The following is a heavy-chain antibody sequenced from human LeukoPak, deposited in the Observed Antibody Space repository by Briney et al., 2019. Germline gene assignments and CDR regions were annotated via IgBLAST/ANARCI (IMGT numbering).Heavy chain of an antibody. Sequence: GSLRRSCAASGFTFSDYYMSWIRQAPGKGLEWVSYISSSSSYTNYADSVKGRFTISRDNAKNSLYLQMNSLRAEDTAVYYCAREGSSSWYDYWGQGTLVTVSS. CDR3: AREGSSSWYDY. D-gene: IGHD6-13*01. CDR2: ISSSSSYT. J-gene: IGHJ4*02. V-gene: IGHV3-11*05. CDR1: GFTFSDYY.